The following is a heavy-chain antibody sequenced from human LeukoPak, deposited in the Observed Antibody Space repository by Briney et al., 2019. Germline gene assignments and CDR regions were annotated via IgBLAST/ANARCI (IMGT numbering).Heavy chain of an antibody. CDR1: GFTFSSYA. D-gene: IGHD3-22*01. V-gene: IGHV3-23*01. J-gene: IGHJ4*02. Sequence: GGSLRLSCAASGFTFSSYAMSWVRQAPGKGLEWVSAISGSGGSTYYADSVKGRFTISRDNSKNTLYLQMNSLRAEDTAVYYCARETPDYYDSSGYPNLDYWGQGTLVTVSS. CDR2: ISGSGGST. CDR3: ARETPDYYDSSGYPNLDY.